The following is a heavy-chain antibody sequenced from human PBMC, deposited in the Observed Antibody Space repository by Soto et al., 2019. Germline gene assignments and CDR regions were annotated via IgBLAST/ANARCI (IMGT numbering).Heavy chain of an antibody. CDR1: GYTLTELS. V-gene: IGHV1-24*01. Sequence: QVQLVQSGAEVKKPGASVKVSCKVSGYTLTELSMHWVRQAPGKGLEWMGGFDPEDGETIYAQKFQGRVTMTEDTSTDTAYMELSSLRSEDTAVYYCATALPALDCSSTSCYSFDYWGQGTLVTVSS. CDR3: ATALPALDCSSTSCYSFDY. D-gene: IGHD2-2*01. J-gene: IGHJ4*02. CDR2: FDPEDGET.